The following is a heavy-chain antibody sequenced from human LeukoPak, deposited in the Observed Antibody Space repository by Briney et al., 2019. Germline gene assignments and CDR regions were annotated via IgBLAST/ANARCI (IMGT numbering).Heavy chain of an antibody. V-gene: IGHV4-59*01. CDR1: GGSISRYY. D-gene: IGHD6-13*01. CDR3: ARVYYSTSYDYWYFDL. CDR2: KDYSGST. J-gene: IGHJ2*01. Sequence: SETLSLTCTVSGGSISRYYWSWIRQPPGKGLEWIGYKDYSGSTNYNRSLKSRVTISVDTSKNQFSLKLSSVTAAGTAVYYCARVYYSTSYDYWYFDLWGRGTLVTVSS.